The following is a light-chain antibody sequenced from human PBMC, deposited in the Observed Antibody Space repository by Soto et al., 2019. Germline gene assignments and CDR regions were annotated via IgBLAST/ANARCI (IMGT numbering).Light chain of an antibody. J-gene: IGKJ5*01. V-gene: IGKV3-15*01. Sequence: IVVTQSPPTLSVPPGEIATLSCTISQSVSSNYLAWYQQKPGQAPRLLIYDTSTRATGVPARFSGSRFEPEFAIPISTLQSEVFAVHYCQLYSNWPPWRFGHGTRLEIK. CDR2: DTS. CDR1: QSVSSN. CDR3: QLYSNWPPWR.